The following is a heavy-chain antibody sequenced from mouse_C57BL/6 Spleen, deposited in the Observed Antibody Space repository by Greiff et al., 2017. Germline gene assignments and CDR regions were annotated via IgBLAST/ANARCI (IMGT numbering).Heavy chain of an antibody. CDR2: IDPETGGT. J-gene: IGHJ1*03. CDR1: GYTFTDYE. V-gene: IGHV1-15*01. CDR3: ARCDGYYLYFDV. D-gene: IGHD2-3*01. Sequence: VQLQQSGAELVRPGASVTLSCKASGYTFTDYEMHWVKQTPVHGLEWIGAIDPETGGTAYNQKFKGKAILTADKSSSTAYMELRSLTSEDSAVYFCARCDGYYLYFDVWGTGTTGTVSS.